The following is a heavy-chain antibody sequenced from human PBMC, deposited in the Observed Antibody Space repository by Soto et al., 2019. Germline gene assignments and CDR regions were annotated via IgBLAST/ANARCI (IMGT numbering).Heavy chain of an antibody. CDR2: INSDGSHT. V-gene: IGHV3-74*01. CDR3: AKEGDYGDYAGENWFDS. D-gene: IGHD4-17*01. CDR1: GFTFFAYW. J-gene: IGHJ5*01. Sequence: EVQLVESGGGLVQPGGSLRLSCAASGFTFFAYWIHWVRQVPGTGLVWVSRINSDGSHTSYADSVRGRCTISSDNSKNTVYLQRNSLTAEDTAVDDGAKEGDYGDYAGENWFDSWGQGSLGTVSS.